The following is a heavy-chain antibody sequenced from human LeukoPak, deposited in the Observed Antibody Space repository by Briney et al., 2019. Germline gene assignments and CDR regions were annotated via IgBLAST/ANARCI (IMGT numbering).Heavy chain of an antibody. Sequence: GGSLRLSCAASGFTFSNYWMSWVRQAPGKGLEWVAKINQDGSEKYYVDSVKGRFTISRDNAKNSLYLQMNSLRAEDTAVYYCARESDSSGFGAFDIWGQGTMVTVSS. V-gene: IGHV3-7*04. J-gene: IGHJ3*02. CDR1: GFTFSNYW. CDR2: INQDGSEK. D-gene: IGHD3-22*01. CDR3: ARESDSSGFGAFDI.